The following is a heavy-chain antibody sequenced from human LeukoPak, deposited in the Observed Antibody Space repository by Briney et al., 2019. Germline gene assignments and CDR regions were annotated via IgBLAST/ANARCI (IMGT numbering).Heavy chain of an antibody. CDR1: GFTFSSYG. V-gene: IGHV3-30*18. CDR2: XSYDGSNT. Sequence: GGSLRLSCAASGFTFSSYGMHWVRQAPGKGXXXXXXXSYDGSNTYYADSVRGRFTISRDNSKNTLYLQMNSLRAEDTAVYYCAKVGICSSTSCSDYWGQGTLVTVSS. J-gene: IGHJ4*02. D-gene: IGHD2-2*01. CDR3: AKVGICSSTSCSDY.